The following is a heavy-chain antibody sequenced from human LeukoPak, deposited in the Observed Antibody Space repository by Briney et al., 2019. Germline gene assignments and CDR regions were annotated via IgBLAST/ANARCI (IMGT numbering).Heavy chain of an antibody. D-gene: IGHD7-27*01. V-gene: IGHV1-2*02. J-gene: IGHJ4*02. CDR1: GYAFTGSY. CDR3: ARGSATGDFPPNY. Sequence: ASVKVSCKAPGYAFTGSYLHWVRQAPGQGLESMGWINPYSGGTNYAQQFQGRVTMTRDTSISTAYMDLTRLRSDDTAVYYCARGSATGDFPPNYWGQGTLVTVSS. CDR2: INPYSGGT.